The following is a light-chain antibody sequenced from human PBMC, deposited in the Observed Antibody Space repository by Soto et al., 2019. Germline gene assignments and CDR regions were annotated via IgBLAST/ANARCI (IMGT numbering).Light chain of an antibody. CDR3: CSYAGTYYV. V-gene: IGLV2-11*01. J-gene: IGLJ1*01. CDR1: SSDVGGYNY. Sequence: QSVLTQPRSMSGSPGQSVTISCTGTSSDVGGYNYVSWYQQHPGKAPKLMIYDASKRPSGVPDRFSGSKSGNTASLTISGLQAEDEADYYCCSYAGTYYVFGTGTKVTVL. CDR2: DAS.